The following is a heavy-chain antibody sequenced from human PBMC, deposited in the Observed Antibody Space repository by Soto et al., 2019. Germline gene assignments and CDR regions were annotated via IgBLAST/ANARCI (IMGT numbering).Heavy chain of an antibody. J-gene: IGHJ4*02. CDR2: IYYSGSI. CDR3: ARHWDWGSLGY. D-gene: IGHD3-16*01. V-gene: IGHV4-59*08. CDR1: GGSISSDY. Sequence: VQLQESGPGLVKPSETLSLTCTVSGGSISSDYWSWIRQPPVKGLEWIGDIYYSGSINYNPSLARPAAISVEASNHQFSLKLPSVTAADTAVYYCARHWDWGSLGYWGQGTLVTVSS.